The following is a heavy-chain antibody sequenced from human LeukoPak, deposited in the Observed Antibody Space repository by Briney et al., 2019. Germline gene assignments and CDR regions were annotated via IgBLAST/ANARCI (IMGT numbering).Heavy chain of an antibody. V-gene: IGHV5-51*01. CDR2: IYPGDSDI. D-gene: IGHD4-23*01. Sequence: GESLKISCKGSGYTFVSYWIGWVRQMPGKGLEWMGIIYPGDSDIRYSPSFQGQVTISADKSITTAYLQWSSLKASDTAMYYCARHTTVGGSLRFDYWGQGTLVSVSS. J-gene: IGHJ4*02. CDR3: ARHTTVGGSLRFDY. CDR1: GYTFVSYW.